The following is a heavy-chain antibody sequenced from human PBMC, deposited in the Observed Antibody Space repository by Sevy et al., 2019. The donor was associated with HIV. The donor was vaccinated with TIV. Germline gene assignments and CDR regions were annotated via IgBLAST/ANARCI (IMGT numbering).Heavy chain of an antibody. CDR3: ARDEDGALWFGEFPAFDI. CDR2: IWYDGSNK. J-gene: IGHJ3*02. Sequence: GGSLRLSCAASGFTFSSYGMHWVRQAPGKGLEWVAVIWYDGSNKYYADSVKGRFTISRDNSKNTLYLQMNSLRAEDTAVYYCARDEDGALWFGEFPAFDIWGQGTMVTVSS. CDR1: GFTFSSYG. V-gene: IGHV3-33*01. D-gene: IGHD3-10*01.